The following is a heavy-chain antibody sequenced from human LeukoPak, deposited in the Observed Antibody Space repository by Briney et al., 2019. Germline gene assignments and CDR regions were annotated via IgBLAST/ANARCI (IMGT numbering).Heavy chain of an antibody. CDR2: IYSDGVT. V-gene: IGHV3-66*02. Sequence: SGGSLRLSCAASGFIVNSYAMSWVRQAPGKGLAWVSLIYSDGVTQYADSVKGRFTISRDNSKNTLYLQMKSLRDEYTAVYFCARDRAEGKTWVEFDPWGQGTLVTVSS. CDR3: ARDRAEGKTWVEFDP. J-gene: IGHJ5*02. CDR1: GFIVNSYA.